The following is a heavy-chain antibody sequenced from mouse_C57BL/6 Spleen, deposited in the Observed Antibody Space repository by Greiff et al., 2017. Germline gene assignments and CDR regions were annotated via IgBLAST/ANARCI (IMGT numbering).Heavy chain of an antibody. V-gene: IGHV2-5*01. Sequence: QVQLQQSGPGLVQPSQCLSITCTASGFSLTSYGVHWVRQSPGKGLEWLGVIWRGGSTDYNAAFMSRLSITTDNATSQVFFNMNSLQADVPAIYYCANGGDSGNCDGYFDVWGPGTTVTVSA. CDR3: ANGGDSGNCDGYFDV. CDR1: GFSLTSYG. CDR2: IWRGGST. D-gene: IGHD2-1*01. J-gene: IGHJ1*01.